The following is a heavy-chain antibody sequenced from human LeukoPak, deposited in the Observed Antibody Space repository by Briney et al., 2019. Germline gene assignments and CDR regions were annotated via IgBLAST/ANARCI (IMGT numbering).Heavy chain of an antibody. D-gene: IGHD3-22*01. CDR3: ARAIYYYDSRGLTHDAFDL. CDR1: GGSISSSDYY. Sequence: SETLSLTCTVSGGSISSSDYYWSWIRQPPGKGLEWIGYIYYSGGTYYNPSLKSRVTMSVDTSKNQFSLKVNSVTAADTAVYYCARAIYYYDSRGLTHDAFDLWGQGTMVTVSS. J-gene: IGHJ3*01. CDR2: IYYSGGT. V-gene: IGHV4-30-4*01.